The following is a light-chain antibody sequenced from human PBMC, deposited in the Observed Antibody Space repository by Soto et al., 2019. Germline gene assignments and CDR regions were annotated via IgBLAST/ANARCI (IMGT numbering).Light chain of an antibody. CDR3: QKYNSAPWT. CDR2: VAS. J-gene: IGKJ1*01. CDR1: QGISNH. V-gene: IGKV1-27*01. Sequence: DLQMTQSPSSLSASVGDRVTITCRASQGISNHLAWYQQQPGKVPKLLIYVASTLQSGVPSRFSGSGSGTDFTLTIRSLQPEDVATYYCQKYNSAPWTFGQGTKVEIK.